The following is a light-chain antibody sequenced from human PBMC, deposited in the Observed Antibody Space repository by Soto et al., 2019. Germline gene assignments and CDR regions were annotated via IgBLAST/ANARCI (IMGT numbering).Light chain of an antibody. CDR2: DAS. J-gene: IGKJ2*01. CDR3: QQRSSWPYT. Sequence: EIVFTQSPATLSLSPGERATLSCRASQFVNNYLAWYQQKPGQPPRLLIYDASNGATGIPARFIGSGSGTDFTLTISSXEPEDFAVYYCQQRSSWPYTFGQGTKVDIK. CDR1: QFVNNY. V-gene: IGKV3-11*01.